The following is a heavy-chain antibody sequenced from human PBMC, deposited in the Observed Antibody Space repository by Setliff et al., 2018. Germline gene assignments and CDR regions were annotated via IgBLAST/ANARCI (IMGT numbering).Heavy chain of an antibody. D-gene: IGHD5-12*01. CDR2: IYHSGSTI. CDR1: GGSISSSNW. CDR3: ARGSGYLTSFYYYYYGMDV. Sequence: LSLTCAVSGGSISSSNWWSWVRQPPGKGLEWIGEIYHSGSTIYYADSVKGRFTISRDNAKNSLYLQMNSLRAEDTAVYYCARGSGYLTSFYYYYYGMDVWGQGTTVTVSS. V-gene: IGHV3-11*04. J-gene: IGHJ6*02.